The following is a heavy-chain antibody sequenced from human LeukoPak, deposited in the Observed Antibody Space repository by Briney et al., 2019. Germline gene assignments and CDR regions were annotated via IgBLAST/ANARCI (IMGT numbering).Heavy chain of an antibody. D-gene: IGHD3-22*01. CDR2: IFYSGST. V-gene: IGHV4-39*07. CDR1: GGSISSSSYY. J-gene: IGHJ4*02. CDR3: ARVAYYYDSSGWYSGVWFDY. Sequence: PSETLSLTCTVSGGSISSSSYYWGWIRQPPGKGLEWIGSIFYSGSTYYNPSLKSRVTISVDTSKNQFSLKLSSVTAADTAVYYCARVAYYYDSSGWYSGVWFDYWSQGTLVTVSS.